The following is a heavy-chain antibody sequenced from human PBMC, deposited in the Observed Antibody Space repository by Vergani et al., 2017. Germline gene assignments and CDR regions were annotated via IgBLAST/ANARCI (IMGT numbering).Heavy chain of an antibody. J-gene: IGHJ4*02. CDR3: TNGRRYSGFTHFDY. D-gene: IGHD1-26*01. Sequence: VQLVESGGGLVQPGRSLRLSCTASGFTFGDYAMSWFRQAPGKGLEWVGFIRSKAYGGTTEYAASVKGRFTISRDDSKSIAYLQMNSLKTEDTAVYYCTNGRRYSGFTHFDYWGQGTLVTVSS. CDR1: GFTFGDYA. V-gene: IGHV3-49*03. CDR2: IRSKAYGGTT.